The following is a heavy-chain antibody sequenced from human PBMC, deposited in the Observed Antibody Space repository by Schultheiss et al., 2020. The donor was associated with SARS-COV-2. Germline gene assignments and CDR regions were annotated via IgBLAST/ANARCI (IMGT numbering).Heavy chain of an antibody. V-gene: IGHV4-59*11. D-gene: IGHD3-22*01. J-gene: IGHJ5*02. CDR1: GGSISSHF. Sequence: SETLSLTCTVSGGSISSHFWSWIRQPPGKGLEWIGYIYYSGSTNYNPSLKSRVTISVDTSKNQFSLKLSSVTAADTAVYYCARLVDSSGYSNWFDPWGQGTLVTVSS. CDR3: ARLVDSSGYSNWFDP. CDR2: IYYSGST.